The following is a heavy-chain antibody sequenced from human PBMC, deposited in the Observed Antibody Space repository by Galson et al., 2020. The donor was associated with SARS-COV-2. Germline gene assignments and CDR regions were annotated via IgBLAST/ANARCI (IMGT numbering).Heavy chain of an antibody. Sequence: ASVKVSCKASGYTFTGYYMHWVRQAPGQGLEWMGWINPNSGGTNYAQKFQGRVTMTRDTSISIAYMELSRLRSDDTAVYYCARDGTAMVTNGFDIWGQGTMVTLSS. D-gene: IGHD5-18*01. CDR3: ARDGTAMVTNGFDI. CDR1: GYTFTGYY. V-gene: IGHV1-2*02. CDR2: INPNSGGT. J-gene: IGHJ3*02.